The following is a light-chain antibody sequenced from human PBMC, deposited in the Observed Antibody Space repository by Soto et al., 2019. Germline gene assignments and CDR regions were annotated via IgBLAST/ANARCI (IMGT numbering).Light chain of an antibody. CDR1: QSVSTY. Sequence: EIVLTQSPATLSLSPGERATLSCRASQSVSTYLAWYQQKPGQAPRLLIYDASNRATGIPVRFSGSGSGTDFTLTISSLEPEDFAVYYCQQRSNWRTFGQGTKVEIK. CDR2: DAS. CDR3: QQRSNWRT. V-gene: IGKV3-11*01. J-gene: IGKJ1*01.